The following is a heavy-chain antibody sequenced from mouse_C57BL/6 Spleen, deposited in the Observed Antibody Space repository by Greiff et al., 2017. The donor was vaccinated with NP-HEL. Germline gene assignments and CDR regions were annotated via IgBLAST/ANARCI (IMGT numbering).Heavy chain of an antibody. CDR3: TRNYYGSSWFAY. D-gene: IGHD1-1*01. Sequence: DVKLQESGGGLVQPGGSMKLSCVASGFTFSNYWMNWVRQSPEKGLEWVAQIRLKSDNYATHYAESVKGRFTISRDDSKSSVYLQMNNLRAENTRMYYCTRNYYGSSWFAYWGQGTLVTVSA. J-gene: IGHJ3*01. CDR2: IRLKSDNYAT. V-gene: IGHV6-3*01. CDR1: GFTFSNYW.